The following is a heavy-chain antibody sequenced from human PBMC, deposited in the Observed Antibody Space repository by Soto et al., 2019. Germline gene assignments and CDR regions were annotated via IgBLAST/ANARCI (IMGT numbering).Heavy chain of an antibody. CDR1: GGSISSFY. D-gene: IGHD6-13*01. V-gene: IGHV4-4*07. Sequence: SETLSLTCTVSGGSISSFYWSWIRQPAGKGLEWIGRIYSAGRNNYNPSLKSRVTMSVDTSKNQFSLRLSSVTAADTAMYYCARGSSRWDYWGQGTLVTVSS. CDR3: ARGSSRWDY. J-gene: IGHJ4*02. CDR2: IYSAGRN.